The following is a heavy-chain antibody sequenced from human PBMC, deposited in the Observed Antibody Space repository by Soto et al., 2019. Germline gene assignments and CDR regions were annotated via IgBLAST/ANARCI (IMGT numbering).Heavy chain of an antibody. CDR1: GFTFSSYA. V-gene: IGHV3-30-3*01. CDR2: ISYDGSNK. Sequence: GSLLLACAASGFTFSSYAMHGVRQAPGKGLEWVAVISYDGSNKYYADSVKGRFTISRDNSKNTLYLQMNSLRAEDTDVYYCARDWSGYDNGDFDYWGQGTLVTVYS. J-gene: IGHJ4*02. CDR3: ARDWSGYDNGDFDY. D-gene: IGHD5-12*01.